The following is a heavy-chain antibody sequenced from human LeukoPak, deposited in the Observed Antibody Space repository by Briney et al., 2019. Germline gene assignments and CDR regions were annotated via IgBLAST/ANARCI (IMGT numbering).Heavy chain of an antibody. V-gene: IGHV1-18*01. Sequence: ASEKVSCKASGYTFTSYGISWVRHAPGQGLEWMGWISAYNGSTNYAQKLQGRVTMTTDTSTSTAYMELRSLRSDGTAVYYCARDPLYYGSGSFDYWGQGTLVTVSS. CDR2: ISAYNGST. CDR1: GYTFTSYG. D-gene: IGHD3-10*01. CDR3: ARDPLYYGSGSFDY. J-gene: IGHJ4*02.